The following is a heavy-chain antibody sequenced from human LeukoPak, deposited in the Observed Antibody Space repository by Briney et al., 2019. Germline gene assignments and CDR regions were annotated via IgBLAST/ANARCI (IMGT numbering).Heavy chain of an antibody. Sequence: SETLSLTCTVSGGSISSGSYYWSWIRQPAGKGLEWIGRIYTSGSTNYNPSLKSRVTISVDTSKNQFSLKLSSVTAADTAVYYCARRSRTSIAVAGTGDAFDIWGQGTMVTVSS. CDR3: ARRSRTSIAVAGTGDAFDI. D-gene: IGHD6-19*01. CDR1: GGSISSGSYY. J-gene: IGHJ3*02. V-gene: IGHV4-61*02. CDR2: IYTSGST.